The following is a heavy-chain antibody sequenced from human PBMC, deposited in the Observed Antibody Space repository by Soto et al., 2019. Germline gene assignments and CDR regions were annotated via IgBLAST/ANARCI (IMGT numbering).Heavy chain of an antibody. Sequence: VQLVESGGGLVQPGGSLRLSCVASGFTFSTYTINWVRQAPGKGLEWLSYIRTSSSTITYADSVKGRFTVSTDNAKNSLYLQMNSMRAEDTAVYYRARDYIYAFDFWGQGTMVTVSS. CDR3: ARDYIYAFDF. V-gene: IGHV3-48*01. D-gene: IGHD2-21*01. J-gene: IGHJ3*01. CDR1: GFTFSTYT. CDR2: IRTSSSTI.